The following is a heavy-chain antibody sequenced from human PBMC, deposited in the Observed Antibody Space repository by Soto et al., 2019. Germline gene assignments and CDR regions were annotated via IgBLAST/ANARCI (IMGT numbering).Heavy chain of an antibody. CDR3: ARGFGWLDY. Sequence: GGSLRLSCAASGFTISSNYMTWVRQAPGKGLEYVSAISSNGGSTYYANSVKGRFTISRDNSKNTLYLQMGSLRAEDMAVYYCARGFGWLDYWGQGTLVTVSS. D-gene: IGHD6-19*01. J-gene: IGHJ4*02. CDR1: GFTISSNY. V-gene: IGHV3-64*01. CDR2: ISSNGGST.